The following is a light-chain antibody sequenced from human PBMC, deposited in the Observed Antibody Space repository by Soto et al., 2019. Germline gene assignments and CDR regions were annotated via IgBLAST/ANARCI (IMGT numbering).Light chain of an antibody. J-gene: IGKJ5*01. CDR1: QSVSIS. Sequence: EIVLAQSPATLSLSPGERSTLSCRASQSVSISLAWYQQKPGQAPXXLXXDASNRATGVPARFSGSVSGKGFTRTLSSLEPEEFARYYCQQRSNWPPEITFGQGTRLENK. CDR2: DAS. CDR3: QQRSNWPPEIT. V-gene: IGKV3-11*01.